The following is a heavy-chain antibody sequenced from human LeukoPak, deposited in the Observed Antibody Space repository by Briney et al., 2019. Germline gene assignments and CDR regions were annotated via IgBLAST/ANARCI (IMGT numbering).Heavy chain of an antibody. J-gene: IGHJ4*02. Sequence: SETLSLTCSVSGGSIKSYYWSWIRQPPGKGLEWIGHIYYSGSTNYNPSLKSRVTISVDMSKNQFSLKLSSVTAADTAVYYCAKDPYSVAGTLNPYFDYWGQGTLVTVSS. CDR3: AKDPYSVAGTLNPYFDY. CDR1: GGSIKSYY. D-gene: IGHD6-19*01. V-gene: IGHV4-59*01. CDR2: IYYSGST.